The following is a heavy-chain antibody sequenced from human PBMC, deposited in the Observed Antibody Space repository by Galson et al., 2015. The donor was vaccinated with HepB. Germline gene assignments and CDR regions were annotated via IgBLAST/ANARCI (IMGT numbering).Heavy chain of an antibody. CDR2: IYHSGST. D-gene: IGHD3-3*01. V-gene: IGHV4-4*02. Sequence: ETLSLTCAVSGGSISSSNWWRWVRQPPGKGLEWIGEIYHSGSTNYNPSLKSRVTISVDKSKNQFSLKLSSVTAADTAVYYCARGQYYDFWSGYPNPLSSGDLYYYYGMDVWGQGTTVTVSS. J-gene: IGHJ6*02. CDR3: ARGQYYDFWSGYPNPLSSGDLYYYYGMDV. CDR1: GGSISSSNW.